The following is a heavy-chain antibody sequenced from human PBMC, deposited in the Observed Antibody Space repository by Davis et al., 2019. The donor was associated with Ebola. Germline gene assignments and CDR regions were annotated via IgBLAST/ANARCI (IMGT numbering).Heavy chain of an antibody. V-gene: IGHV1-18*01. Sequence: ASVKVSCKASGYSFKNYAISWVRQAPGQGLEWMGWISAYNGNTNYAQKVQGRVTMTTDTSTGTAYMELRSLRSDDTAVYFCARTSIVGTTTTASDVWGQGTRVTVSA. D-gene: IGHD1-26*01. CDR2: ISAYNGNT. CDR3: ARTSIVGTTTTASDV. J-gene: IGHJ3*01. CDR1: GYSFKNYA.